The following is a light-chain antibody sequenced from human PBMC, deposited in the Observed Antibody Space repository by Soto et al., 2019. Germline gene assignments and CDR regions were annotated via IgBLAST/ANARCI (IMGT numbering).Light chain of an antibody. V-gene: IGKV3D-15*01. CDR3: QQYNNWPPIT. Sequence: IVMTQSPATLSVSPCEIATLSCSSSQSVNFNLAWYQQKPGQAPRLLIYGASTRATGIPARFSGSGSGTEFTLTISSLQSGDFAVYYCQQYNNWPPITFGQGARLEIK. CDR1: QSVNFN. CDR2: GAS. J-gene: IGKJ5*01.